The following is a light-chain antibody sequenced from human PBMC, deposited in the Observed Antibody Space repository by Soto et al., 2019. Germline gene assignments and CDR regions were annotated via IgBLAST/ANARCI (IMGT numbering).Light chain of an antibody. CDR1: ISNIGASYD. J-gene: IGLJ1*01. V-gene: IGLV1-40*01. Sequence: QSVLTQPPSVSGAPGQRVTISCTGSISNIGASYDVHWYQQHPGKAPKVMIYEVSKRPSGVPDRFSGSKSGNTASLTVSGLQAEDEADYYCTSYAVTNSFVFGTGTKVTVL. CDR2: EVS. CDR3: TSYAVTNSFV.